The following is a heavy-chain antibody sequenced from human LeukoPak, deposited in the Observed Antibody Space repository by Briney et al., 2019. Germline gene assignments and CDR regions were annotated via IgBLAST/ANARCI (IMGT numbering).Heavy chain of an antibody. Sequence: GGSLRLSCAASGFTFSSYGMHWVRQAPGKGLEWVAVISYDGSNKYYADSVKGRFTISRDNSKNTLYLQMNSLRAEDTAVYYCAKDQEFGEVDAFDIWGQGTMVTVSS. CDR2: ISYDGSNK. J-gene: IGHJ3*02. D-gene: IGHD3-10*01. V-gene: IGHV3-30*18. CDR1: GFTFSSYG. CDR3: AKDQEFGEVDAFDI.